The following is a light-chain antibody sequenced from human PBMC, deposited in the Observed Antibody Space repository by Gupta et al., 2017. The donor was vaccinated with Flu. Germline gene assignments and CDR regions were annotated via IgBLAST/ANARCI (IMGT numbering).Light chain of an antibody. CDR1: QGISKY. CDR3: QKYNSAPLT. CDR2: AAS. Sequence: GDRVTITCRASQGISKYLAWFQQKPGKVPKLLIYAASTLQSGVPSRFSGSGSGTEFTLTISSLQPEDVATYYCQKYNSAPLTFGQGTKVEIK. J-gene: IGKJ1*01. V-gene: IGKV1-27*01.